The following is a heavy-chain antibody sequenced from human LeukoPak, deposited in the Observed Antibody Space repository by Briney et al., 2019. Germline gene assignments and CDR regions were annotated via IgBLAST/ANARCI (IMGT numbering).Heavy chain of an antibody. CDR1: GFTFSSYS. D-gene: IGHD2-15*01. CDR3: ARTSLYCSGGSCYYYYYMDV. Sequence: GGSLRLSCAASGFTFSSYSMNWVRQASGKGLEWVSYISSSSSTIYYADSVKGRFTISRDNAKNSLYLQMNSLRAEDTAVYYCARTSLYCSGGSCYYYYYMDVWGKGTTVTVSS. V-gene: IGHV3-48*01. J-gene: IGHJ6*03. CDR2: ISSSSSTI.